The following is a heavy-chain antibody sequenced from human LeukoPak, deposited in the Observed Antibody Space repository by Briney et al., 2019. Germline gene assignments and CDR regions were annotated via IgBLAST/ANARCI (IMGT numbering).Heavy chain of an antibody. CDR2: INAGNGNT. CDR1: GYTFTSYA. Sequence: ASVKVSCKASGYTFTSYAMHWVRQAPGQRLEWMGWINAGNGNTKYSQEFQGRVTITRDTSASTAYMELRSLRSDDTAVYYCARDKGYYYYYMDVWGKGTTVTVSS. CDR3: ARDKGYYYYYMDV. J-gene: IGHJ6*03. V-gene: IGHV1-3*01.